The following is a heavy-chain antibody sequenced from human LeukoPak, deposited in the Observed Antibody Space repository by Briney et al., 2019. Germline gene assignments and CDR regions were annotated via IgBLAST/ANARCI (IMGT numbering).Heavy chain of an antibody. V-gene: IGHV4-59*01. Sequence: MSSETLSLTCTVSGGSISSYYWSWIRQPPGKGPEWIGYIYYSGSTNYNPSLKSRVTISVDTSKNQFSLKLSSVTAADTAVYYCARSHGSGNYYYYYMDVWGKGTTVTISS. CDR2: IYYSGST. CDR3: ARSHGSGNYYYYYMDV. J-gene: IGHJ6*03. D-gene: IGHD3-10*01. CDR1: GGSISSYY.